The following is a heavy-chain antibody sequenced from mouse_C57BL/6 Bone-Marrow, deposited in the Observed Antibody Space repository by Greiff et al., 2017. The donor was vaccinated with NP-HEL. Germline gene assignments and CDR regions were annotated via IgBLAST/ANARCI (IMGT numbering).Heavy chain of an antibody. J-gene: IGHJ2*01. V-gene: IGHV1-69*01. CDR1: GYTFTSYW. Sequence: QVQLKQPGAELVMPGASVKLSCKASGYTFTSYWMHWVKQRPGQGLEWIGEIDPSDSYTNYNQKFKGKSTLTVDKSSSTAYMQLSSLTSEDSAVYYCARAVAKDYFDYWGQGTTLTVSS. CDR3: ARAVAKDYFDY. D-gene: IGHD1-1*02. CDR2: IDPSDSYT.